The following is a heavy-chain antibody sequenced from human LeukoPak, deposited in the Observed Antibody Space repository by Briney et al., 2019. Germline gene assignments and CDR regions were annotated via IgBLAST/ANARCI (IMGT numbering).Heavy chain of an antibody. Sequence: NASETLSLTCSVSGDSVSRSDSYWDWIRQPPGKGLEWIGTIYYSGRTYYSPSLKSRVTVSVDPSNNQFSLTLRPVTAADTPVYYCARRRYYDGSGYLEWGQGTLLSVSS. D-gene: IGHD3-22*01. CDR1: GDSVSRSDSY. CDR2: IYYSGRT. CDR3: ARRRYYDGSGYLE. V-gene: IGHV4-39*01. J-gene: IGHJ1*01.